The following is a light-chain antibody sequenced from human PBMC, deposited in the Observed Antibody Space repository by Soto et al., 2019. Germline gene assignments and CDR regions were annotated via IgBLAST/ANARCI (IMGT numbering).Light chain of an antibody. J-gene: IGKJ1*01. CDR1: QSVSSY. CDR2: DAS. Sequence: EIVLTQSPATLSLSPGERATLSCRASQSVSSYLAWYQQKPGQAPRLLIYDASNRATGIPARFSGSGSGTDFTLTISSLEAEDFAVYYCQQRGNWPGTFGQGTKVEIK. V-gene: IGKV3-11*01. CDR3: QQRGNWPGT.